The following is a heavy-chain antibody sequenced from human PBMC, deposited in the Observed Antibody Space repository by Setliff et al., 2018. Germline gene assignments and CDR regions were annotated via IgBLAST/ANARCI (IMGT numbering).Heavy chain of an antibody. CDR1: GYTFTSYR. V-gene: IGHV1-46*01. J-gene: IGHJ4*02. Sequence: ASVKVSCKASGYTFTSYRMHWVRQAPGQGLEWMGIVFHTGDNTIYAQMFQGRVTMTRDTSTSTVYMELSSLRSEDTAVYYCAREKPHTYNFDYWGQGTPVTVSS. CDR3: AREKPHTYNFDY. CDR2: VFHTGDNT. D-gene: IGHD1-1*01.